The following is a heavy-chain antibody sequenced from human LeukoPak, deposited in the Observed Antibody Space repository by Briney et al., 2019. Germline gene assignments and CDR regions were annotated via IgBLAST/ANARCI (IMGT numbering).Heavy chain of an antibody. Sequence: SETLSLTCTVSGGSISSYYWSWIRQPPGKGLEWIGCIYYSGSTNYNPSLKSRVTISVDTSKNQFSLKLSSVTAADTAVYYCARSWTRIAAANYYYYGMDVWGQGTTVTVSS. CDR1: GGSISSYY. CDR3: ARSWTRIAAANYYYYGMDV. V-gene: IGHV4-59*08. CDR2: IYYSGST. D-gene: IGHD6-13*01. J-gene: IGHJ6*02.